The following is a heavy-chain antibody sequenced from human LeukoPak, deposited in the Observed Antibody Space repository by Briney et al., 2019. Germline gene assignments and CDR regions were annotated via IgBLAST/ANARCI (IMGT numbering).Heavy chain of an antibody. D-gene: IGHD4-17*01. V-gene: IGHV3-23*01. CDR2: ISDSGAAT. Sequence: GGSLRLSCAASGFSFSNYAMSWVRQAPGKGLEWVSSISDSGAATYYADSVKRRFTISRDNSKNTLYLQLNSLGAEDTAVYYCAKIAPWGAVTTTDGFDYWGQGTLVTVSS. J-gene: IGHJ4*02. CDR1: GFSFSNYA. CDR3: AKIAPWGAVTTTDGFDY.